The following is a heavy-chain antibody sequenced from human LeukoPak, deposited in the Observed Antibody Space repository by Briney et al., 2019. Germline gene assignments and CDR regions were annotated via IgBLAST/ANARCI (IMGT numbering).Heavy chain of an antibody. CDR3: ARVKWRYGSGSYYDYYYYYMDV. Sequence: ASVKVSCKASGYTFSGHYMHWVRQAPGQGLEWMAWINPNSGGTNYAQKFQGRVTMTRDTSISTAYMELRSLRSDDTAVYYCARVKWRYGSGSYYDYYYYYMDVWGKGTTVTISS. D-gene: IGHD3-10*01. J-gene: IGHJ6*03. CDR1: GYTFSGHY. CDR2: INPNSGGT. V-gene: IGHV1-2*02.